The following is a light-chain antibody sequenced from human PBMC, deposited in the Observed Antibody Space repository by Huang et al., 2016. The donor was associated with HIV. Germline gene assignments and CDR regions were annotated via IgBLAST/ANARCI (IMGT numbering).Light chain of an antibody. V-gene: IGKV3-15*01. Sequence: EIVMTQSPATLSLSPGERATLSCRASQSVSSKLAWYQQKAGQAPRLLVHGASTRATVIPARFSGSGSGTEFTLTISSLQSEDFAVYYCQQYNNWSPYTFGQGTKLEIK. J-gene: IGKJ2*01. CDR1: QSVSSK. CDR3: QQYNNWSPYT. CDR2: GAS.